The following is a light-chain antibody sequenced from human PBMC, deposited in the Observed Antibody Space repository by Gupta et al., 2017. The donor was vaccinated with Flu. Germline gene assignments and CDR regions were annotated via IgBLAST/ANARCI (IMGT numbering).Light chain of an antibody. CDR2: GAS. J-gene: IGKJ2*03. CDR1: QSVSSSY. V-gene: IGKV3-20*01. CDR3: QQYGSSPYS. Sequence: EIVLTQSPGTLSLSPGARATLSCRASQSVSSSYLAWYQQKPGQAPRLLIFGASRRATGIPDRFSGSGSATDFTLTISRLEPEDFAVYYCQQYGSSPYSFGQGTKLEIK.